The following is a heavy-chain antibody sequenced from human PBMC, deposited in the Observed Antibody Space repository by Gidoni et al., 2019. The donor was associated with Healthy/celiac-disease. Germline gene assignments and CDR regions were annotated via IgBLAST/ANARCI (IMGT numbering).Heavy chain of an antibody. D-gene: IGHD6-19*01. CDR2: IIPIFGTA. CDR1: VVTFSSYA. Sequence: QAQLVQSGAELNKPGSSVKASCKVSVVTFSSYAISWVRQAPGQGLAWMGGIIPIFGTANYAQKFQGRVTMTADESTSTAYMELSSLRSEDTAVYYCARTYSSGHTPFDYWGQGTLVTVSS. CDR3: ARTYSSGHTPFDY. V-gene: IGHV1-69*01. J-gene: IGHJ4*02.